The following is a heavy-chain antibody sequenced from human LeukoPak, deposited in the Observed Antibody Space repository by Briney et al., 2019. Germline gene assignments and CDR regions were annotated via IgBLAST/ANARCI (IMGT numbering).Heavy chain of an antibody. V-gene: IGHV4-59*01. CDR2: IHYSGRT. CDR3: ARDADIVAAGRGGFDY. J-gene: IGHJ4*02. CDR1: GGSISSYY. Sequence: SETLSLTCTVSGGSISSYYWSWIRQPPGKELEWIGYIHYSGRTNYNPSLKSRVTISVDTSRNQFSLKLSSVTAADTAVYYCARDADIVAAGRGGFDYWGQGTLVSVSS. D-gene: IGHD6-13*01.